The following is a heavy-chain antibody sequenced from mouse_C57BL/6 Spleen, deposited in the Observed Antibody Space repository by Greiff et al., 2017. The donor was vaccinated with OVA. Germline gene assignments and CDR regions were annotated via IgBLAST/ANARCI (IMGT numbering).Heavy chain of an antibody. Sequence: VQLKESGPGLVKPSQSLSLTCSVTGYSITSGYYWNWIRQFPGNKLEWMGDISYDGSNNYNPSLKNRISITRDTSKNQFFLKLNSVTTEDTATYYCAKLLPYYFDYWGQGTTLTVSS. CDR1: GYSITSGYY. D-gene: IGHD1-1*01. V-gene: IGHV3-6*01. CDR3: AKLLPYYFDY. J-gene: IGHJ2*01. CDR2: ISYDGSN.